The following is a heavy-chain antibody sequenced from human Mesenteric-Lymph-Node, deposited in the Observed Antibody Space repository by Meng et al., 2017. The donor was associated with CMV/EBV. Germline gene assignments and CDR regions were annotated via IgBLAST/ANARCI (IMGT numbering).Heavy chain of an antibody. Sequence: SETLSLTCTVSGGSISTHYWGWIRQPPGKGLEWIGSIYYGGTTYYNPSLKSRVTISVDTSKNQFSLNLSSVTAADTAVYYCARVSGKKQIKYYFDFWGQGTLVTVSS. V-gene: IGHV4-59*11. CDR1: GGSISTHY. J-gene: IGHJ4*02. CDR2: IYYGGTT. CDR3: ARVSGKKQIKYYFDF. D-gene: IGHD1-26*01.